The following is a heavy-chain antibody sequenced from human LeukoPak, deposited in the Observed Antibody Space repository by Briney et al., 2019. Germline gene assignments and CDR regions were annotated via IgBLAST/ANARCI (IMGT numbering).Heavy chain of an antibody. CDR2: IYHSGST. Sequence: SETLSLTCAVSGYSISSGCYWGWIRQPPGKGLEWIGSIYHSGSTYYNPSLKSRVTISVDTSKNQFSLKLSSVTAADTAVYYCAREAYCSSTSCSRAYFDYWGQGTLVTVSS. CDR1: GYSISSGCY. CDR3: AREAYCSSTSCSRAYFDY. V-gene: IGHV4-38-2*02. J-gene: IGHJ4*02. D-gene: IGHD2-2*01.